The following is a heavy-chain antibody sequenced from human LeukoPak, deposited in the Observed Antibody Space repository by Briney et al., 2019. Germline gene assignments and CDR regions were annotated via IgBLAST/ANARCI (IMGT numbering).Heavy chain of an antibody. Sequence: PGGSLRLSCAASGFTFSSYSMNWVRQAPGKGLEWVSSISSSSSYIYYADSVKGRFTISRDNAKNSLYPQMNSLRAEDTAVYYCARGHTLLWFGAGGPDYYYYMDVWGKGTTVTVSS. CDR1: GFTFSSYS. D-gene: IGHD3-10*01. V-gene: IGHV3-21*01. J-gene: IGHJ6*03. CDR2: ISSSSSYI. CDR3: ARGHTLLWFGAGGPDYYYYMDV.